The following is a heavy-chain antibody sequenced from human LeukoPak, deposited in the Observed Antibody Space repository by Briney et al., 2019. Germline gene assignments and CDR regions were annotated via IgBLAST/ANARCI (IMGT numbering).Heavy chain of an antibody. CDR1: GFTFSGSA. CDR3: TGNYYGSGSYADFDY. CDR2: IRSTANGYAT. V-gene: IGHV3-73*01. Sequence: GGSLRLSCAASGFTFSGSALHWVRQASGKGLEGVGRIRSTANGYATAYAASVKGRFTIPRGDSKNTAYLQMDSLKTEDTAVYYCTGNYYGSGSYADFDYWGQGTLVTVSS. D-gene: IGHD3-10*01. J-gene: IGHJ4*02.